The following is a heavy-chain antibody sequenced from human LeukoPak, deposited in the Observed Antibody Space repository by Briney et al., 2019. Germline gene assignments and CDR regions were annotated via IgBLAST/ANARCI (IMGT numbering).Heavy chain of an antibody. D-gene: IGHD2-15*01. CDR1: GFSLSTSGVA. V-gene: IGHV2-5*02. CDR2: IYWDGDK. J-gene: IGHJ4*02. CDR3: AHSKTGLLILYYFVY. Sequence: SGPTLVNPTQTLTLTCTFSGFSLSTSGVAVGWVRQPPGKALEWLALIYWDGDKRYNSSLKSRLTVTKDTSKNQVVLTMTNMDPVDTATYYCAHSKTGLLILYYFVYWSQGTLVTVSS.